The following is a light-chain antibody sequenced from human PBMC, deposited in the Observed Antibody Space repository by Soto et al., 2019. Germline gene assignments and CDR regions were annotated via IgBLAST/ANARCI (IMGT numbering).Light chain of an antibody. Sequence: QSVLTQPPSASGTPGQGVTISCSGSSSNIGSNIVNWYQQVPGTAPKLLIYSNSQRPSGVPDRFSGSKSGTSASLAISGLQSEDEADYFCAAWDDSLNGHVFGTGTKVTVL. J-gene: IGLJ1*01. CDR1: SSNIGSNI. CDR3: AAWDDSLNGHV. V-gene: IGLV1-44*01. CDR2: SNS.